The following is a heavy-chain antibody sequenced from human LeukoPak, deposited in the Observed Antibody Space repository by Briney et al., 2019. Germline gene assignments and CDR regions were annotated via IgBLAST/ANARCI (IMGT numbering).Heavy chain of an antibody. CDR2: ISSSSSYI. CDR1: GFTFSSYS. J-gene: IGHJ4*02. V-gene: IGHV3-21*01. Sequence: KPGGSLRLSCAASGFTFSSYSMNWVRQAPGKGLEWVSSISSSSSYIYYADSVKGRFTISRDNAKNSLYLQMNSLRAEDTAVYYCARVVNDFWSGPKGAYYFDYWGQGTLVTVSS. CDR3: ARVVNDFWSGPKGAYYFDY. D-gene: IGHD3-3*01.